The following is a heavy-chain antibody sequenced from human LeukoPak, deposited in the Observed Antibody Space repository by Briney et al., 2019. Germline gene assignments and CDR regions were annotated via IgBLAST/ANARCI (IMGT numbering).Heavy chain of an antibody. CDR1: GYTFTSYG. CDR2: ISAYNGNT. J-gene: IGHJ5*02. CDR3: ASISDYGDYGGDNWFDP. D-gene: IGHD4-17*01. Sequence: ASVKVYCKASGYTFTSYGISWVRQAPGQGLEWMGWISAYNGNTNYAQKLQGRVTMTTDTSTSTAYMELRSLRSDDTAVYYCASISDYGDYGGDNWFDPWGQGTLVTVSS. V-gene: IGHV1-18*01.